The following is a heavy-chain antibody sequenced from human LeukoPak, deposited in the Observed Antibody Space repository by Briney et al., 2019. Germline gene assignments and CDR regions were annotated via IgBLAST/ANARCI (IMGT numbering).Heavy chain of an antibody. J-gene: IGHJ3*02. CDR1: GFTFRSYQ. V-gene: IGHV3-74*01. CDR2: INSDGSST. CDR3: TRGADSSGYPDAFDI. D-gene: IGHD3-22*01. Sequence: GGSLRLSCEASGFTFRSYQMHWVRQAPGKGLVWVTRINSDGSSTRYADSVKGRFTISRDNAKNTLYLQMNSLRAEDTAVYYCTRGADSSGYPDAFDIWGQGTMVTVSS.